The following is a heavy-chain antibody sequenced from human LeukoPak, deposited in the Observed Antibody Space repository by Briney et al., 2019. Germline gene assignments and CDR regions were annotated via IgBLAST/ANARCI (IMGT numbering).Heavy chain of an antibody. Sequence: GVSVKVSCKASGYTFTSYDINWVRQATGQGLEWMGWMNPNSGNTGYAQKFQGRVTMTRNTSISTAYMELSSLRSEDTAVYYCARGSYYGSGFLFDYWGQGTLVTVSS. CDR2: MNPNSGNT. CDR3: ARGSYYGSGFLFDY. V-gene: IGHV1-8*01. D-gene: IGHD3-10*01. CDR1: GYTFTSYD. J-gene: IGHJ4*02.